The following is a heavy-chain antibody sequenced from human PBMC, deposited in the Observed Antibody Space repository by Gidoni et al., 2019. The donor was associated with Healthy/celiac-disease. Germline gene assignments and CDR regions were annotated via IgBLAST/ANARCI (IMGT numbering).Heavy chain of an antibody. Sequence: EVQLVESGGGLVQPGRSLRLSCAASGFTFDDYAMHWVRQAPGKGLEWVSGISWNSGSIGYADSVKGRFTISRDNAKNSLYLQMNSLRAEDTALYYCGRAHYYYYYMDVWGKGTTVTVSS. CDR2: ISWNSGSI. CDR1: GFTFDDYA. J-gene: IGHJ6*03. V-gene: IGHV3-9*01. CDR3: GRAHYYYYYMDV.